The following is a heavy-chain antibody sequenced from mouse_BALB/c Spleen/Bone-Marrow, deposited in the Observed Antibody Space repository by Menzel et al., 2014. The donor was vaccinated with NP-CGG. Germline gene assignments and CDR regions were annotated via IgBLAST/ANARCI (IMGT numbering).Heavy chain of an antibody. CDR3: ARGGDDFSLDY. J-gene: IGHJ4*01. CDR1: GYAFTDRW. Sequence: VQLQQSGTELVMPGASVKMSCKASGYAFTDRWIHWVKQRPGQGLEWIGAIDTSDSYTNYNQKFKGKATLTVDESSSTAYIHLSSLASWDPAGYYLARGGDDFSLDYWGQRTSVTVSS. V-gene: IGHV1-69*01. D-gene: IGHD2-4*01. CDR2: IDTSDSYT.